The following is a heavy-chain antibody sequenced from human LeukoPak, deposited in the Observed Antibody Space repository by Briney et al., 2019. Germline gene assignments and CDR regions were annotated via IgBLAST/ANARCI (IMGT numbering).Heavy chain of an antibody. J-gene: IGHJ4*02. CDR2: IIPIFGTA. CDR1: GGTFSSYA. V-gene: IGHV1-69*13. D-gene: IGHD3-10*01. Sequence: SVKVSCKASGGTFSSYAISWVRQAPGQGLEWMGGIIPIFGTANYAQKFQGRVTITADESTSTAYMELSSLRSEDTAVYYCARDWLYGSGSYSHWGQGTLVTVSS. CDR3: ARDWLYGSGSYSH.